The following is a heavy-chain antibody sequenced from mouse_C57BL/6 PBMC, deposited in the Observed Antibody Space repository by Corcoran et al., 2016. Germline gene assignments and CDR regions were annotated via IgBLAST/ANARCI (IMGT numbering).Heavy chain of an antibody. CDR2: ISYDGSN. CDR3: ARDRYYDYDVDYAMDY. D-gene: IGHD2-4*01. V-gene: IGHV3-6*01. Sequence: DVQLQESGPGLVKPSQSLSLTCSVTGYSITSGYYWNWIRQFPGNKLEWMGYISYDGSNNYNPSLKNRISITRDTSKNQFFLKLNSVTTEDTATYYCARDRYYDYDVDYAMDYWGQGTSVTVSS. CDR1: GYSITSGYY. J-gene: IGHJ4*01.